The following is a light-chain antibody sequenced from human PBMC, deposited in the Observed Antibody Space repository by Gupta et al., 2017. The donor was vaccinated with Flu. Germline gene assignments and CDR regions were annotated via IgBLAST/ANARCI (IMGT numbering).Light chain of an antibody. V-gene: IGKV3-20*01. CDR1: PSVSGTK. J-gene: IGKJ4*01. Sequence: EIVLTQSPGTLSLYPGERATLSCRASPSVSGTKLAWYQQRPGQAPRLLVYAASRRATGIPDRFSGSGSGTDFTLTINRLEPEDFALYYCQQYGSSSGLTFGGGTKVEIK. CDR3: QQYGSSSGLT. CDR2: AAS.